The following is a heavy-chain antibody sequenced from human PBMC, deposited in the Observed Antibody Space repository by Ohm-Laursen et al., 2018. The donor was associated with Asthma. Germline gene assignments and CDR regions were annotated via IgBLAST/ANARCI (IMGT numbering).Heavy chain of an antibody. J-gene: IGHJ6*02. CDR3: ARDNFHDILTGYSPNYYGMDV. CDR2: GGSYYDGGLK. CDR1: GFTFRSYA. V-gene: IGHV3-30-3*01. Sequence: SLRLSCAASGFTFRSYAMHWVRQAPGKGLEWVAVGGSYYDGGLKYYADSVKGRFTISRDNSKNTLYLQMNSLRAKDTAVYYCARDNFHDILTGYSPNYYGMDVWGQGTTVTVSS. D-gene: IGHD3-9*01.